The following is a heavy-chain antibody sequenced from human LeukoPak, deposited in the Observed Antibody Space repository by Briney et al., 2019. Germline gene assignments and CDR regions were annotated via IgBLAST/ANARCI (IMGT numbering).Heavy chain of an antibody. J-gene: IGHJ5*02. CDR2: IYYSGST. D-gene: IGHD6-13*01. V-gene: IGHV4-59*08. Sequence: SETLSLTCTVSGGSISSYYWSWIRQPPGKGLEWIGYIYYSGSTNYNPSLKSRVTISVDTSKNQFSLKLSPVTAADTAVYYCARGYSSSWYSIGFDPWGQGTLVTVSS. CDR3: ARGYSSSWYSIGFDP. CDR1: GGSISSYY.